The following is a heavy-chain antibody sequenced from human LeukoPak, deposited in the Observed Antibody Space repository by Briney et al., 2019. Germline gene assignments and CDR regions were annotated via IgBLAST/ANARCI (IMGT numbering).Heavy chain of an antibody. D-gene: IGHD6-13*01. Sequence: GGSLRLSCAASGFTFSSYAMSWVRQAPGKGLEWVPIISGSGVSTYYADSVKGRFTISRDNSKNTLYLQMNSLRAEDTAVYYCAKGTAAAGDLLSDYWGQGTLVTVSS. J-gene: IGHJ4*02. CDR3: AKGTAAAGDLLSDY. CDR1: GFTFSSYA. CDR2: ISGSGVST. V-gene: IGHV3-23*01.